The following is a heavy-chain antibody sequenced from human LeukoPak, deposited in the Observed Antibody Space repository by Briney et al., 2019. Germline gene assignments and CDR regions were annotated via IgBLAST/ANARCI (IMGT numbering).Heavy chain of an antibody. D-gene: IGHD3-22*01. CDR1: GFTFSGSA. V-gene: IGHV3-73*01. Sequence: GGSLRLSCAASGFTFSGSAMHWVRQASGKGPEWVGRIRSKANNYATAYAASVKGRFTISRDDSKNTAYLQMNSLKTEDTAVYYCAGPYDGTGYAFDYRGRGTLVTVSS. CDR2: IRSKANNYAT. CDR3: AGPYDGTGYAFDY. J-gene: IGHJ4*02.